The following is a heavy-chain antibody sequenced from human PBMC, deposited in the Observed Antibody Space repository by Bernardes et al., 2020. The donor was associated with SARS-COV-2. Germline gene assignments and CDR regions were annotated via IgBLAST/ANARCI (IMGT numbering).Heavy chain of an antibody. J-gene: IGHJ4*02. Sequence: GEALKISCEASGYSITHYWISWVHQMPGKGLEWMGVIYPRDSDTRYSPSFQGHVTISADKSINTAYLQWSSLKASDTAIYYCATSNVAAADKYYFEYWGQGTQVTVSS. CDR3: ATSNVAAADKYYFEY. V-gene: IGHV5-51*07. CDR1: GYSITHYW. D-gene: IGHD6-13*01. CDR2: IYPRDSDT.